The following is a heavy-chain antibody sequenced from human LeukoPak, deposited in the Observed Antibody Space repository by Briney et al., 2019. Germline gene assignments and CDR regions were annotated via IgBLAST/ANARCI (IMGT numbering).Heavy chain of an antibody. CDR3: VKETTAMSRHWYFYD. V-gene: IGHV3-30*18. CDR1: GFTFSSYG. D-gene: IGHD5-18*01. Sequence: GGSLRLSCAASGFTFSSYGMHWVRQAPGRGLEWVAVIAYDGSIQYYGDSMQGRFVISRDNSKNTLYLEMNSLRREDTALYYCVKETTAMSRHWYFYDWGQGTLVTVSS. J-gene: IGHJ4*02. CDR2: IAYDGSIQ.